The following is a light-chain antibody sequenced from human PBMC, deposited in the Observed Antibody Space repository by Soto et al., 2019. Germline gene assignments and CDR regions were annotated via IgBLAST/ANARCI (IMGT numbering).Light chain of an antibody. CDR2: EVS. Sequence: QSVLTQPASVSGSPGQSITISCTGTSSDVGGYNYVSWYQQHPGKAPKLIIYEVSNRPPGVSNRFSGSKSGNTASLTSSGLQAEDEADYYCNSYTRKSTGVFGTGTKLTVL. V-gene: IGLV2-14*01. CDR3: NSYTRKSTGV. CDR1: SSDVGGYNY. J-gene: IGLJ1*01.